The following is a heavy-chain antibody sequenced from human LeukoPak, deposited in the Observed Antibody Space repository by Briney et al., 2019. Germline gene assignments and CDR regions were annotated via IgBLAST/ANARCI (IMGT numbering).Heavy chain of an antibody. Sequence: PGGSLRLSCAASGFTFSSYALSWVRQAPGKGLEWMGLEWVSAINGDGGRGTTYYADSVKGRFTISRDNSKNALYLQMDSLRAEDTAIYYCAKGRDYGGASDFDYWGQGTLVTVSS. CDR3: AKGRDYGGASDFDY. CDR2: INGDGGRGTT. CDR1: GFTFSSYA. D-gene: IGHD3-16*01. V-gene: IGHV3-23*01. J-gene: IGHJ4*02.